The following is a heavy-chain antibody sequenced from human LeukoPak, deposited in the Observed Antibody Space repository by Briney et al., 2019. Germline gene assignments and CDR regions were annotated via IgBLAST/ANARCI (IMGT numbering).Heavy chain of an antibody. D-gene: IGHD3-22*01. Sequence: GGSLRLSCAASGFTFSSYWMSWIRQAPGKGLEWVSYISSSGSTIYYADSVKGRFTISRDNAKNSLYLQMNSLRAEDTAVYYCARLYTLGYYGYWGQGTLVTVSS. CDR2: ISSSGSTI. V-gene: IGHV3-11*01. J-gene: IGHJ4*02. CDR3: ARLYTLGYYGY. CDR1: GFTFSSYW.